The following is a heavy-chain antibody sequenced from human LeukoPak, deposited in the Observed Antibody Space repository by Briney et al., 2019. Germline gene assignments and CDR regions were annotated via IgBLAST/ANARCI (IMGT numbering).Heavy chain of an antibody. D-gene: IGHD2-15*01. CDR2: IYYSGST. V-gene: IGHV4-31*03. CDR1: GGSISSGGYY. Sequence: SDTLSLTCTVSGGSISSGGYYWSWIRQHPGKGREWIGYIYYSGSTYYNPSLKSRVTISVDTSKNQFSLKLSSVTAADTAVYYCARAGSGYCSGGSCYREGLDYWGQGTLVTVSS. CDR3: ARAGSGYCSGGSCYREGLDY. J-gene: IGHJ4*02.